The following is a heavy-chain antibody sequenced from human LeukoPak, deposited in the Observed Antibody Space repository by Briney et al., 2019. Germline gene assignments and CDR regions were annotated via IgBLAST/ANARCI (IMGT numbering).Heavy chain of an antibody. Sequence: PSETLSLTCTVSGGSISSYYWSWIRQPPGKGLEWIGYIYYSGSTNYNPSLKSRVTISVDTSKNQFSLKLSSVTAADTAVYYCARGIPRGHIDYWGQGTLVTVSS. J-gene: IGHJ4*02. CDR1: GGSISSYY. V-gene: IGHV4-59*08. CDR2: IYYSGST. CDR3: ARGIPRGHIDY. D-gene: IGHD3-10*01.